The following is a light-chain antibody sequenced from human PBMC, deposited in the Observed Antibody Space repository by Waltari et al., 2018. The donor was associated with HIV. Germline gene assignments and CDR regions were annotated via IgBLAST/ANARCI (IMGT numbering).Light chain of an antibody. CDR1: ALPKKS. CDR2: EDS. J-gene: IGLJ2*01. V-gene: IGLV3-10*01. Sequence: SYELTQPPSVSVSPGQTARITCSGDALPKKSAFWYQQKSGQAPVLVIYEDSKRPSGIPERFSGSSSGTMATLTISGAQVEDEADYYCYSTDSSGIPLFGGGTKLTVL. CDR3: YSTDSSGIPL.